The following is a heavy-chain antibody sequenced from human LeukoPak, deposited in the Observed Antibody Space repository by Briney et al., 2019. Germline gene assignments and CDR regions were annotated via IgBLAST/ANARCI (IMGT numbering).Heavy chain of an antibody. CDR3: ARESLAIRYFDWLLFSS. J-gene: IGHJ4*02. D-gene: IGHD3-9*01. CDR1: GYTFTGYY. Sequence: APVKVSCKASGYTFTGYYMHWVRQAPGQGLEWMGWINPNSGGTNYAQKFQGRVTMTRDTSISTAYMELSRLRSDDTAVYYCARESLAIRYFDWLLFSSWGQGTLVTVSS. CDR2: INPNSGGT. V-gene: IGHV1-2*02.